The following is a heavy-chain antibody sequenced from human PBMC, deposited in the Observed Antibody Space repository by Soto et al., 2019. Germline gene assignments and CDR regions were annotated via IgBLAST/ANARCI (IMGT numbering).Heavy chain of an antibody. V-gene: IGHV4-4*02. CDR3: AREEMDCSGGSCYWGWFDP. J-gene: IGHJ5*02. CDR1: SGSISSSNW. Sequence: PSETLSLTCAVSSGSISSSNWWSWVRQPPGKGLEWIGEIYHSGSTNYNPSLKSRVTISVDKSKNQFSLKLSSVTAADTAVYYCAREEMDCSGGSCYWGWFDPWGQGTLVTVSS. D-gene: IGHD2-15*01. CDR2: IYHSGST.